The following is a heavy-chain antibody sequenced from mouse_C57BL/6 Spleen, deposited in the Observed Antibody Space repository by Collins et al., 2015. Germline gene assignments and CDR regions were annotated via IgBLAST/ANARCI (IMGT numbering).Heavy chain of an antibody. D-gene: IGHD1-1*01. J-gene: IGHJ1*03. CDR3: ARNYYGSSYWYFDV. CDR2: IYPGSGST. CDR1: GYTFTSYW. Sequence: QVQLQQPGAELVKPGASVKMSCKASGYTFTSYWITWVKQRPGQGLEWIGDIYPGSGSTNYNEKFKSKATLTVDTSSSTAYMQLSSLTSEDSAVYYCARNYYGSSYWYFDVWGTGTTATVSS. V-gene: IGHV1-55*01.